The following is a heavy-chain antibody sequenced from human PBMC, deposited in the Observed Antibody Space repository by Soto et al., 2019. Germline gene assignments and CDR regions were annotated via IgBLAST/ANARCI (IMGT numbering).Heavy chain of an antibody. CDR3: ARDLGYYDSSGYFDY. CDR1: GFTFSDYY. J-gene: IGHJ4*02. V-gene: IGHV3-11*01. Sequence: GGSLRLSCAASGFTFSDYYMSWIRQAPGKGLEWVSYISSSGSIIYYADSVKGRFTISRDNAKNSLYLQMNSLRAEDAAVYYCARDLGYYDSSGYFDYWGQGTLVTVS. D-gene: IGHD3-22*01. CDR2: ISSSGSII.